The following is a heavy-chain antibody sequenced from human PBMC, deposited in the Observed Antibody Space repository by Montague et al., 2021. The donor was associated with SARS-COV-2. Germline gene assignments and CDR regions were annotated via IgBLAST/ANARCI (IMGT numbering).Heavy chain of an antibody. D-gene: IGHD1-26*01. CDR1: GDSVSSNSAT. J-gene: IGHJ4*02. CDR3: ARERWAVGVSFDY. Sequence: CAISGDSVSSNSATWHWLRQSPSRGLEWLGRTYYRSRWSNDNAVAVRSRIIIHPDTSTNQFSLQLSSVTPEDTAVYFCARERWAVGVSFDYWGQGTLVTVSS. CDR2: TYYRSRWSN. V-gene: IGHV6-1*01.